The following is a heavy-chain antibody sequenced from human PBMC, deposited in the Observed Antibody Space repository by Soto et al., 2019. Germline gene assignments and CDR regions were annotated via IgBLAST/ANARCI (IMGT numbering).Heavy chain of an antibody. V-gene: IGHV3-48*02. CDR3: ARDCGKGYGMDV. CDR2: ISSRSSTI. J-gene: IGHJ6*02. Sequence: GALRLSCAASGFTFSNYNMNWGRQAPGKGLEWVSYISSRSSTIYYADSVKGRFTISRDNAKNSLYLQMNSLRDEDTAVYYCARDCGKGYGMDVWGQGTTVTVSS. CDR1: GFTFSNYN.